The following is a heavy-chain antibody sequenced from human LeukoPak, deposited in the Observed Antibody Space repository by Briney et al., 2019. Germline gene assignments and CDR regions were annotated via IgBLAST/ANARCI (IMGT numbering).Heavy chain of an antibody. CDR2: VSGTGVTT. V-gene: IGHV3-23*01. CDR1: GFSFSTCG. J-gene: IGHJ5*02. D-gene: IGHD1-14*01. CDR3: ANKPAGFDP. Sequence: GGSLRLSCAASGFSFSTCGMHWVRQAPGKGLEWVSAVSGTGVTTNYADSVKGRFTISRDNSKSTLNLQMSSLRAEDTAVYYCANKPAGFDPWGQGTLVTVSS.